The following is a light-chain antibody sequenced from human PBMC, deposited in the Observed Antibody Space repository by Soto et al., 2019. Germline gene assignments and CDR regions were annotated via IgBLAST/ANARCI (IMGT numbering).Light chain of an antibody. CDR3: QQYHNWPA. CDR1: QSVFSS. Sequence: IVMTQSPATLSVSPGETATLSCRASQSVFSSLAWYQQKLGQAPRLLIYGAATRSTVLPARFSGSGSGTEFNLTISSLQSEDFAVYFCQQYHNWPAVGQGTKVDIK. J-gene: IGKJ1*01. CDR2: GAA. V-gene: IGKV3-15*01.